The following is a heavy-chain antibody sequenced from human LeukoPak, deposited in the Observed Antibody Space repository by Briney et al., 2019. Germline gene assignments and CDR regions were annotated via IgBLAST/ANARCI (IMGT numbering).Heavy chain of an antibody. CDR1: GDTFNTYN. Sequence: ASVKVSCKASGDTFNTYNIHWVRQAPRQGLEWIGRITPRSGTPYYAQKFQGRVTITTDESTNTAYMDLSSLRSEDTAVYYCATAEIDFGDYLDYWGQGTLVTVSS. V-gene: IGHV1-69*05. CDR3: ATAEIDFGDYLDY. J-gene: IGHJ4*02. D-gene: IGHD4-17*01. CDR2: ITPRSGTP.